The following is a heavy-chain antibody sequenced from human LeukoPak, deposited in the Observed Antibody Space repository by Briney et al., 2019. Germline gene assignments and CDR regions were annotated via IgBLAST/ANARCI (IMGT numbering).Heavy chain of an antibody. D-gene: IGHD3-10*01. CDR2: ISRSSSTI. J-gene: IGHJ4*02. V-gene: IGHV3-48*01. Sequence: GGSLRLSCAASGFTFSTYSMNWVRQAPGKGLEWVSYISRSSSTIYYADSVKGRFTISRDNAKNSLDLQMNSLRAEDTAVYYCTGSGSYYNYRTEGLDFWGQGTLVTVSS. CDR1: GFTFSTYS. CDR3: TGSGSYYNYRTEGLDF.